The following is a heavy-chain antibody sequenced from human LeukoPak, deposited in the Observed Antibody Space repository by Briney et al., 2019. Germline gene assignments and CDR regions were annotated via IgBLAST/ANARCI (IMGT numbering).Heavy chain of an antibody. CDR1: GGSISSSSYY. V-gene: IGHV4-39*01. D-gene: IGHD2-2*01. Sequence: PSETLSLTCSVSGGSISSSSYYWSWIRQPPGKELEWIGNIYYSGSTYYNPSLNSRVTISVDTSKNQFSLKLSSVTAADTAVYYCVRLILGSSTSFNWFGPWGQGTLVTVSS. CDR2: IYYSGST. J-gene: IGHJ5*02. CDR3: VRLILGSSTSFNWFGP.